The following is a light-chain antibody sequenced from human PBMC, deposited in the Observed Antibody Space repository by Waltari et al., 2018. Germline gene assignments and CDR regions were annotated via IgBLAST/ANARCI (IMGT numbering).Light chain of an antibody. V-gene: IGLV2-18*02. J-gene: IGLJ2*01. CDR3: NSYTSTSKVL. CDR1: TSDIGNYDR. Sequence: SPGQSVTISCTGTTSDIGNYDRVSWYHQSPGTAPKLLIYEVSHRSSGVPDRFSGSKSGNTASLSISGLQAEDEGYYYCNSYTSTSKVLFGEGTKLTVL. CDR2: EVS.